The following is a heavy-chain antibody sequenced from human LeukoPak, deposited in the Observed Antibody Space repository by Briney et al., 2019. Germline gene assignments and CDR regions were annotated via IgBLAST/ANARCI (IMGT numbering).Heavy chain of an antibody. D-gene: IGHD6-6*01. CDR3: ARDLSIAARPTGIDY. V-gene: IGHV3-30-3*01. J-gene: IGHJ4*02. Sequence: GRSLRLSCAASGFTFSSYAMHWVRQAPGKGLEWVAVISYDGSNKYYADSVKGRFTISRDNSKNTLYLQMNSLRAEDTAVYYCARDLSIAARPTGIDYWGQGTLVTVSS. CDR1: GFTFSSYA. CDR2: ISYDGSNK.